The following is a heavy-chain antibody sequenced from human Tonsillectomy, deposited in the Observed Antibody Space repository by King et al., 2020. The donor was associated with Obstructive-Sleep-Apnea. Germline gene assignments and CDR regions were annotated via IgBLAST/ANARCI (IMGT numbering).Heavy chain of an antibody. V-gene: IGHV1-8*01. CDR1: GYTFATYD. CDR2: MNPNSGNT. Sequence: LQLVQSGAEVKKPGASVKVSCKASGYTFATYDINWVRQATGQGLEWMGWMNPNSGNTGYAQKFQGRVTMTRDTSISTAYMELSSLRSEDTAMYYCARGWDTAMVTDYWGQGTLVTVSS. CDR3: ARGWDTAMVTDY. D-gene: IGHD5-18*01. J-gene: IGHJ4*02.